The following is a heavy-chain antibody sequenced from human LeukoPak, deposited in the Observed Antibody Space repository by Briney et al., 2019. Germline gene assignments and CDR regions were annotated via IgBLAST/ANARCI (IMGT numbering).Heavy chain of an antibody. Sequence: PGGSLRLSCSASGFTFRRYAMHWVRQAPGKGLEYISGISSNGGNTDHADSVKGRFTISRDNSKSTLYLQMSSLRHEDTAVYYCIKDAGYSAYDSLDSWGQGTLVTVSS. D-gene: IGHD5-12*01. CDR2: ISSNGGNT. J-gene: IGHJ4*02. V-gene: IGHV3-64D*06. CDR3: IKDAGYSAYDSLDS. CDR1: GFTFRRYA.